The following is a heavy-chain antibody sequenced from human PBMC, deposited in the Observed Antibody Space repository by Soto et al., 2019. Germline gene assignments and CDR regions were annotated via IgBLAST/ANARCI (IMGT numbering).Heavy chain of an antibody. CDR1: GYIFTGYH. D-gene: IGHD5-12*01. CDR3: GRGRSGQIVVFY. V-gene: IGHV1-2*02. Sequence: ASVKVSCKASGYIFTGYHMHWVRQAPGQGLEWMGWINPNSGGTKYAQKFQGRVTMTRDTSISTAYMELNNLSPGDTAVYYCGRGRSGQIVVFYWGQGTPVTVSS. J-gene: IGHJ4*02. CDR2: INPNSGGT.